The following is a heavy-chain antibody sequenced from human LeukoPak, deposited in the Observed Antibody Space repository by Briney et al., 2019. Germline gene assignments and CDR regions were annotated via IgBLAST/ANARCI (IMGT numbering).Heavy chain of an antibody. CDR1: GFTFSDYY. CDR3: ARERGRRGYYDSSGYYMESSY. D-gene: IGHD3-22*01. V-gene: IGHV3-11*01. J-gene: IGHJ4*02. CDR2: ISSSGSTI. Sequence: PGGSLRLSCAASGFTFSDYYMSWIRQAPGKGLEWVSYISSSGSTIYYPDSVKGRFTISRDNAKNSLYLQMNSLRAEDTAVYYCARERGRRGYYDSSGYYMESSYWGQGTLVTVSS.